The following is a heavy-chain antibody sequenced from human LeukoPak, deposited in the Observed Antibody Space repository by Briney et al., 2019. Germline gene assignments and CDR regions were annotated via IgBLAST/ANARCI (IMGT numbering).Heavy chain of an antibody. CDR1: GFTFSSTW. Sequence: PGGSLILSSSASGFTFSSTWMWWVGQAAGEGLEGVANINRDGSGKNYEDSVKGRRSIFTDNAKNAVFLQMNSLRAEDTAVYYCTRDRAYSTFDYWGQGTLVTVSS. CDR3: TRDRAYSTFDY. J-gene: IGHJ4*02. V-gene: IGHV3-7*01. D-gene: IGHD1-26*01. CDR2: INRDGSGK.